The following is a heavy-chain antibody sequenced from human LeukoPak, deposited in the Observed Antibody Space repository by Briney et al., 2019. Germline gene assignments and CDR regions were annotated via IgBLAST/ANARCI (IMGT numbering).Heavy chain of an antibody. CDR2: INHSGST. V-gene: IGHV4-34*01. CDR3: ARDRGIVLMVYAIGAFDI. D-gene: IGHD2-8*01. Sequence: SETLSLTCAVYGGSFSGYYWSWIRQPPGKGLEWIGEINHSGSTNYNPSLKSRVTISVDTSKNQFSLKLISVTTADTAVYYCARDRGIVLMVYAIGAFDIWGQGTMVTVSS. CDR1: GGSFSGYY. J-gene: IGHJ3*02.